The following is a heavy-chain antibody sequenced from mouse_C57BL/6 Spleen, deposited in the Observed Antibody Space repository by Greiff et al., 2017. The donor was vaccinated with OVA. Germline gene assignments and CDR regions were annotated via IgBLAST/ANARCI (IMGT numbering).Heavy chain of an antibody. Sequence: EVQLVESGGGLVKPGGSLKLSCAASGFTFSSYAMSWVRQTPEKRLEWVATISDGGSYTNYPDNVKGRFTISRDNAKNNLYLQMSHLEYEGTSMYYGARGGNGYDGDDFDYWGQGTTLTVSS. CDR2: ISDGGSYT. D-gene: IGHD2-2*01. CDR3: ARGGNGYDGDDFDY. V-gene: IGHV5-4*01. CDR1: GFTFSSYA. J-gene: IGHJ2*01.